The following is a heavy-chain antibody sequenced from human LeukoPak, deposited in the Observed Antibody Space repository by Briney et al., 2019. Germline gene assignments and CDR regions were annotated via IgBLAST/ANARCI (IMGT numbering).Heavy chain of an antibody. CDR1: GYTFTDYY. CDR2: INPNSGDT. Sequence: ASVKVSCKASGYTFTDYYMHWVRQAPGRGLEWMGRINPNSGDTNYAQKFQGRVTMTRDTSISTAYMELNRLRSDDTAVYYCARLCSGGTCYSDNWLDPWGQGTLVTVSS. V-gene: IGHV1-2*06. D-gene: IGHD2-15*01. CDR3: ARLCSGGTCYSDNWLDP. J-gene: IGHJ5*02.